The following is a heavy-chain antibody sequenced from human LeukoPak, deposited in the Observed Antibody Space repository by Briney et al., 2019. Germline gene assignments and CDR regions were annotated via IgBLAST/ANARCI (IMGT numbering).Heavy chain of an antibody. D-gene: IGHD3-10*01. J-gene: IGHJ5*02. CDR2: ISYSGST. CDR1: GASISSYY. Sequence: SETLPLTCTVSGASISSYYWSWIRQPPGKGLEWIGYISYSGSTNYNPSLKSRVTISVDTSKNQFSLKLSSVTAADTAVYYCARARSGSDSLGWFDPWGQGTLVTVSS. V-gene: IGHV4-59*01. CDR3: ARARSGSDSLGWFDP.